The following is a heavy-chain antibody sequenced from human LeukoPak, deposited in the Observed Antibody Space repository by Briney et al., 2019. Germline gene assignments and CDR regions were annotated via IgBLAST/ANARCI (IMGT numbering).Heavy chain of an antibody. V-gene: IGHV1-69*05. CDR3: ARDSSLDVGSGSYRWFDP. D-gene: IGHD3-10*01. Sequence: VKVSCKASGGTFSSYAISWVRQAPGQGLEWMGGIIPIFGTANYAQKFQGRVTITTDESTSTAYMELSSLRSEDTAVYYCARDSSLDVGSGSYRWFDPWGQGTLVTVSS. CDR1: GGTFSSYA. J-gene: IGHJ5*02. CDR2: IIPIFGTA.